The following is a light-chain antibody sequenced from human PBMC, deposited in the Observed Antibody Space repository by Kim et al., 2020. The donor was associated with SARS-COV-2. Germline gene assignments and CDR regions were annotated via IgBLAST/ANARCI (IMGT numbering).Light chain of an antibody. CDR3: NSRDSNDNVV. CDR2: GKN. CDR1: SIRSYY. V-gene: IGLV3-19*01. J-gene: IGLJ2*01. Sequence: VALGQTVRITCQGDSIRSYYATWYQQTPGQAPILVIYGKNNRPSGIPDRFSGSSSGNTASLTITGTPAGDEADYYCNSRDSNDNVVFGGGTKVTVL.